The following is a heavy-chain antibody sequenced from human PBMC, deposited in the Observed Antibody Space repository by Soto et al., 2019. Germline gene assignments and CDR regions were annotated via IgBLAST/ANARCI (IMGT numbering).Heavy chain of an antibody. Sequence: QVQLVQSGAEVKKPGSSVKVSCKASGGTFSSYTISWVRQAPGQGLEWMGRIIPILGIANYAQKFQGRVTITADKSTSTAYMELSSLRSEDTAVYYCARSPGSSTLHCYYYMDVWGKGTTVTVSS. CDR1: GGTFSSYT. J-gene: IGHJ6*03. V-gene: IGHV1-69*02. D-gene: IGHD6-6*01. CDR2: IIPILGIA. CDR3: ARSPGSSTLHCYYYMDV.